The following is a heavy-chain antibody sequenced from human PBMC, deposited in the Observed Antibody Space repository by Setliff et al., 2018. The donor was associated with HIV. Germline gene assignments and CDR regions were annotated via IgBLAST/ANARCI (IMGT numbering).Heavy chain of an antibody. J-gene: IGHJ5*02. CDR2: IHTTGST. D-gene: IGHD6-19*01. Sequence: PSETLSLTCSVSGDSISSGSYYWSWIRLPAGKGLEWIGQIHTTGSTNYNPSLKSRVTISMDTSKNQFSLNLNSVTATDMAVYYCAKRTFGSGRLDPWGQGTLVTVSS. V-gene: IGHV4-61*09. CDR1: GDSISSGSYY. CDR3: AKRTFGSGRLDP.